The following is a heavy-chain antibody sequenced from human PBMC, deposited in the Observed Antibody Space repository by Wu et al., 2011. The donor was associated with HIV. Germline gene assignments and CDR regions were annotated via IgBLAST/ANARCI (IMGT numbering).Heavy chain of an antibody. V-gene: IGHV1-69*01. CDR2: IIPIFGTT. D-gene: IGHD5-12*01. CDR1: GGTFSSYT. Sequence: QVQLVQSGAEVKKPGSSVKVSCRASGGTFSSYTIIWVRQAPGQGLEWMGGIIPIFGTTKNDTEVSRARVTITTDESTSTVYMELSSLRSEDTAIYYCARARGRGYRINYWAEGTSVTVSS. J-gene: IGHJ4*02. CDR3: ARARGRGYRINY.